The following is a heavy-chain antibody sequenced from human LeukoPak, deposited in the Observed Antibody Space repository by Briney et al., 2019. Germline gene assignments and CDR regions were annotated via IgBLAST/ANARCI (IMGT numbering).Heavy chain of an antibody. Sequence: GGSLRLSCAASGFTFSSYWMSWVRQAPGKGLEWVANIKQDGSEKYYVDSVKGRFTISRDNAKNSLYLQMNSLRAEDTAVYYCARDPLSYYDSSGHPTSWGQGTLVTVSS. CDR2: IKQDGSEK. D-gene: IGHD3-22*01. CDR3: ARDPLSYYDSSGHPTS. V-gene: IGHV3-7*01. CDR1: GFTFSSYW. J-gene: IGHJ4*02.